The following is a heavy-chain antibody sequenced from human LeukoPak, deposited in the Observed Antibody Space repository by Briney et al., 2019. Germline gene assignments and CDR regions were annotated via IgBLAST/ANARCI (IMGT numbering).Heavy chain of an antibody. V-gene: IGHV1-69*06. D-gene: IGHD2-21*02. Sequence: ASVKVSCKASGYTFTGYYMHWVRQAPGQGLEWMGGIIPIFGTANYAQKFQGRVTITADKSTSTAYMELSSLRSEDTAVYYCARSYCGGDCYRDFDYWGQGTLVTVSS. CDR2: IIPIFGTA. CDR3: ARSYCGGDCYRDFDY. CDR1: GYTFTGYY. J-gene: IGHJ4*02.